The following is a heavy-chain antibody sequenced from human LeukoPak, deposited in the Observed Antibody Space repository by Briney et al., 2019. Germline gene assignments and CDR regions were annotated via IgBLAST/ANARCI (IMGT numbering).Heavy chain of an antibody. J-gene: IGHJ6*04. CDR1: GFTFSSYW. Sequence: GGSLRLSCAASGFTFSSYWMHWVRQAPGKGLVWVSRINSDGGSTSYADSVKGRFTISRDNAKNTLYLQMNSLRAEDTAVYYCAREGRYCSGGSCSYRGYYYYGMDVWGKGTTVTVSS. D-gene: IGHD2-15*01. CDR2: INSDGGST. V-gene: IGHV3-74*01. CDR3: AREGRYCSGGSCSYRGYYYYGMDV.